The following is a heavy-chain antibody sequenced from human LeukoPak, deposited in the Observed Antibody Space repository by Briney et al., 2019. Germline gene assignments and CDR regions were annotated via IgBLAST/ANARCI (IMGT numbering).Heavy chain of an antibody. V-gene: IGHV3-48*01. CDR1: GFTFSTYS. CDR2: ITSSSSAK. D-gene: IGHD5-24*01. Sequence: GGSLRLSCVASGFTFSTYSMNWVRQAPGKGLEWVSYITSSSSAKHYADSVKGRFTISRDNAENSLYLQMNSLRAEDTAVYFCARSRDGYKRFDSWGQGTLVTVSS. J-gene: IGHJ4*02. CDR3: ARSRDGYKRFDS.